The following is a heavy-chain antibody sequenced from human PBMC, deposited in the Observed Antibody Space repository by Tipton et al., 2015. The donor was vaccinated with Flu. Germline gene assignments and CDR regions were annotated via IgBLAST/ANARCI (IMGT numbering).Heavy chain of an antibody. V-gene: IGHV4-39*07. D-gene: IGHD4-11*01. CDR2: TFHSGNT. CDR1: GDSIKSSNYY. J-gene: IGHJ5*02. Sequence: TLSLTCGVSGDSIKSSNYYWGWIRQPPGKGLEWIGNTFHSGNTYLNPSLESRVTISIDTSKNQFSLKLSSVTAADTAVYYCARRDYSNYVSDPKNWFDPWGQGALVTVSS. CDR3: ARRDYSNYVSDPKNWFDP.